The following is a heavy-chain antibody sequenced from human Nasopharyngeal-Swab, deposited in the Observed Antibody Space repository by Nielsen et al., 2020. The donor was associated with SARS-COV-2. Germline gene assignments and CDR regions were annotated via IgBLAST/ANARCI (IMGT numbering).Heavy chain of an antibody. J-gene: IGHJ3*02. D-gene: IGHD3-3*01. CDR2: IYHSGST. Sequence: SETLSLTCAVSGGSISSGGYSWSWIRQPPGKGLEWIGYIYHSGSTYYNPSLKSRVTISVDRSKNQFSLKLSSVTAADTAVYYCARATRTIFGVVEAFDIWGQGTMVTVSS. CDR3: ARATRTIFGVVEAFDI. CDR1: GGSISSGGYS. V-gene: IGHV4-30-2*01.